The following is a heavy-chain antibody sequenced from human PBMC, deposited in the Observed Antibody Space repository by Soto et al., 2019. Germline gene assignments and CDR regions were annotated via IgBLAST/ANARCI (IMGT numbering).Heavy chain of an antibody. CDR3: TTGGVKGYYDFWSGYPTAGKRGFDP. Sequence: GGSLRLSCAASGFTFSNAWMSWVRQAPGKGLEWVGRIKSKTDGGTTDYAAPVKGRFTISRDDSKNTLYLQMNSLKTEDTAVYYCTTGGVKGYYDFWSGYPTAGKRGFDPWGQGTLVTVSS. CDR1: GFTFSNAW. V-gene: IGHV3-15*01. CDR2: IKSKTDGGTT. J-gene: IGHJ5*02. D-gene: IGHD3-3*01.